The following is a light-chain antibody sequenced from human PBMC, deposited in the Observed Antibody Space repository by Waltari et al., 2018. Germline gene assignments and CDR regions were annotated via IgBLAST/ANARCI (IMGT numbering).Light chain of an antibody. Sequence: SSELTQDPVVSVALGQTIRITCQGDSLRTSYASWYQVKPGQAPLLVMFGKEKRPSGVPDRFSGSKSDTSASLAIGGLQAEDEADYDCQSFDIRLSGGVVFGGGTKVTVL. CDR2: GKE. V-gene: IGLV3-19*01. J-gene: IGLJ3*02. CDR1: SLRTSY. CDR3: QSFDIRLSGGVV.